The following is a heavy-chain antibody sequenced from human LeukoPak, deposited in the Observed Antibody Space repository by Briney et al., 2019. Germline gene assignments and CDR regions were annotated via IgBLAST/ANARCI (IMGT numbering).Heavy chain of an antibody. CDR1: GGSFSGYY. CDR2: INHSGST. V-gene: IGHV4-34*01. J-gene: IGHJ4*02. D-gene: IGHD3-3*01. CDR3: ASRTFEVEWL. Sequence: SETLSLTCAVYGGSFSGYYWSCIRQPPGKGLEWIGEINHSGSTNYNPSLKSRVTISVDTSKNQFSLKLSSVTAADTAVYYCASRTFEVEWLWGQGTLVTASS.